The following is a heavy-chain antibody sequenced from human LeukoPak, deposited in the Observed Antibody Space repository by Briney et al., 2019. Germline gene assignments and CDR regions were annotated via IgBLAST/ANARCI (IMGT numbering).Heavy chain of an antibody. V-gene: IGHV3-49*03. D-gene: IGHD4-23*01. CDR3: TRDPLGGNHNWFDP. J-gene: IGHJ5*02. CDR1: GFTFGDYA. CDR2: IRSKAYGGTT. Sequence: GGSLRLSCTASGFTFGDYAMSWFRQAPGKGLEWVGFIRSKAYGGTTEYAASVKGRFTISRDDSKSIAYLQMNSLKTEDTAVYYCTRDPLGGNHNWFDPWGHGTLVTVSS.